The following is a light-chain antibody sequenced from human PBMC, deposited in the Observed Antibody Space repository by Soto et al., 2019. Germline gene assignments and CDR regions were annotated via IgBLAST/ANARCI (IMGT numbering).Light chain of an antibody. J-gene: IGKJ5*01. CDR2: GAS. CDR3: QQYGSSSIT. V-gene: IGKV3-20*01. CDR1: QSVSSSY. Sequence: EIVLTQSPGTLSLSPGERATLSCRASQSVSSSYLAWYQQKPGQAPRLLIYGASSRATGIPDRFSGSGSGTDFTLTISSLQSEDFAVYYCQQYGSSSITFGQGTRLEIK.